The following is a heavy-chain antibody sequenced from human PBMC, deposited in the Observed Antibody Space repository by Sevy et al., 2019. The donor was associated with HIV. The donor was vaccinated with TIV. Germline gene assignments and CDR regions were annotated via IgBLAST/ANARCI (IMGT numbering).Heavy chain of an antibody. J-gene: IGHJ5*02. CDR3: AVITIFGVVTDNWFDP. V-gene: IGHV4-39*01. CDR1: GGSISSSSYY. CDR2: IYYSGST. Sequence: SETLSLTCTVSGGSISSSSYYWGWIRQPPGKGLEWIGSIYYSGSTYYNPSLKRRVTISVDTSKNQVSLKLSSVTAADTAVYYCAVITIFGVVTDNWFDPWGQGTRVTASS. D-gene: IGHD3-3*01.